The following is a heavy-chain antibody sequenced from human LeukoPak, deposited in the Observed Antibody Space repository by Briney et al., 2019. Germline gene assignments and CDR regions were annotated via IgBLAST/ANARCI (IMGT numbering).Heavy chain of an antibody. CDR3: ARDRWFGELFPSHLDP. CDR2: INAGNGNT. CDR1: GYTFTSYA. D-gene: IGHD3-10*01. J-gene: IGHJ5*02. Sequence: ASVKVSCKASGYTFTSYAMHWVRQAPGQRLEWMGWINAGNGNTKYSQKFQGRATITRDTSASTAYMELSSLRSEDTAVYYCARDRWFGELFPSHLDPWGQGTLVTVSS. V-gene: IGHV1-3*01.